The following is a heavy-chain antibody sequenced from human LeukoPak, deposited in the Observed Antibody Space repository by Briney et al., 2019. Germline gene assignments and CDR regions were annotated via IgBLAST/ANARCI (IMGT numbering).Heavy chain of an antibody. Sequence: GESLKISCEGSGYRFTNYWIGWVRQMPGKGLEWMGIIYPGDSDTRYNPSFEGQVTISADKSISTAYLHWSSLKASDTAIYYCAGLHGSGSYHLSWFDPWGQGTLVTVSS. CDR1: GYRFTNYW. CDR2: IYPGDSDT. J-gene: IGHJ5*02. V-gene: IGHV5-51*01. D-gene: IGHD3-10*01. CDR3: AGLHGSGSYHLSWFDP.